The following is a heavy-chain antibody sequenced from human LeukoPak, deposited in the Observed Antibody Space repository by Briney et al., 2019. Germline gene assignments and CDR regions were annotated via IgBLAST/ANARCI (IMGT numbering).Heavy chain of an antibody. Sequence: SETLSLTCTVSGGSISSDYWTWIRQPPGKGLEWIGYIHYNGNTNYNPSLKSRVTISIDTSKNQFSLKLSSVTAADTAFYYCARYLDYGGNSRVFQHWGQGTLVTVSS. CDR2: IHYNGNT. CDR3: ARYLDYGGNSRVFQH. CDR1: GGSISSDY. V-gene: IGHV4-59*12. J-gene: IGHJ1*01. D-gene: IGHD4-23*01.